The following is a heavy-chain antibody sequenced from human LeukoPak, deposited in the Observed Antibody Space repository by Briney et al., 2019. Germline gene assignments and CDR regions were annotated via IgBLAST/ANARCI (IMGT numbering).Heavy chain of an antibody. CDR3: ARRQSSSWSHFDY. J-gene: IGHJ4*02. D-gene: IGHD6-13*01. V-gene: IGHV4-39*01. CDR1: GDSMTSSRYY. Sequence: SETLSLTCSVSGDSMTSSRYYWGWIRQPPGEGLEWIGAIYYNGNTFYNPSLKSRVTVSADTSKSQFSLRLNSVTAADTAVYHCARRQSSSWSHFDYWGQGILVTVSS. CDR2: IYYNGNT.